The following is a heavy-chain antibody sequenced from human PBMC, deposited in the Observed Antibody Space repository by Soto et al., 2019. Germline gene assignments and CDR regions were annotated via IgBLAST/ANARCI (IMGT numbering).Heavy chain of an antibody. CDR3: ARAIRNQLLSDY. D-gene: IGHD1-26*01. CDR2: ISAYNGNT. V-gene: IGHV1-18*01. J-gene: IGHJ4*02. CDR1: GYTFTSYG. Sequence: QVQLVQSGAEVKKPGASVKVSCKASGYTFTSYGISWVRQAPGQGLEWMGWISAYNGNTNYAQKLQGRVTMTRDTSINTAYMELNSLTSEDTAVYYCARAIRNQLLSDYWGQGTLVTVSS.